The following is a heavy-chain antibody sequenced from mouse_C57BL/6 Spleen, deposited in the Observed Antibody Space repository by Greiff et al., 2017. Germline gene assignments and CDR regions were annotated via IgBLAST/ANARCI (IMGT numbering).Heavy chain of an antibody. V-gene: IGHV1-64*01. CDR1: GYTFTSYW. J-gene: IGHJ3*01. D-gene: IGHD1-1*01. CDR3: VYYGSSYGFAY. CDR2: IHPNSGST. Sequence: QVQLKQPGAELVKPGASVKLSCKASGYTFTSYWMHWVKQRPGQGLEWIGMIHPNSGSTNYNEKFKSKATLTVDKSSSTAYMQLSSLTSEDSAVYYCVYYGSSYGFAYWGQGTLVTVSA.